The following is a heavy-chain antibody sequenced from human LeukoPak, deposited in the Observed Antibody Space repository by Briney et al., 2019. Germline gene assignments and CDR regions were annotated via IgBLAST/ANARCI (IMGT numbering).Heavy chain of an antibody. CDR2: IYYSGST. D-gene: IGHD6-19*01. Sequence: SETLSLTCTVSGGSISSSSYYWGWIRQPPGKGLEWIGSIYYSGSTYYNPSLKSRVTISVDTSKNQFSLKLSSVTAAATAVYYCARFLAVAGTYFDYWGQGTLVTVSS. V-gene: IGHV4-39*01. CDR1: GGSISSSSYY. J-gene: IGHJ4*02. CDR3: ARFLAVAGTYFDY.